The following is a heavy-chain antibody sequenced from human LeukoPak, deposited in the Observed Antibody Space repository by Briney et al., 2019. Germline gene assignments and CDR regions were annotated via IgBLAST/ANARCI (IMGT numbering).Heavy chain of an antibody. CDR1: GDSVSSNSAA. CDR2: TYYRSKWYN. CDR3: ARGRQLWSPARFDY. V-gene: IGHV6-1*01. J-gene: IGHJ4*02. Sequence: SQTLSLTCAISGDSVSSNSAAWNRITQSPSRGLEWLGRTYYRSKWYNDYAVSVKSRITINPDTSKNQFSLQLNSVTPEDTAVYYCARGRQLWSPARFDYWGQGTLVTVSS. D-gene: IGHD5-18*01.